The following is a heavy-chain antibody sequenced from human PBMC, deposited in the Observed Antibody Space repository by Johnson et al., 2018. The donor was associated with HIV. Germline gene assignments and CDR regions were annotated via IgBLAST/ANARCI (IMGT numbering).Heavy chain of an antibody. Sequence: VQLVESGGGLVKPGGSLRLSCAASGFTFTNAWMNWVRQAPGKGLEWVGRLKSKTDGGTIDYAAPVKGSITISRDDSKNTLYLQLNSLKTEDPAVYYCTTRGFVVVPAANLHAFDIWGQGTMVTVSS. J-gene: IGHJ3*02. CDR1: GFTFTNAW. V-gene: IGHV3-15*01. CDR2: LKSKTDGGTI. D-gene: IGHD2-2*01. CDR3: TTRGFVVVPAANLHAFDI.